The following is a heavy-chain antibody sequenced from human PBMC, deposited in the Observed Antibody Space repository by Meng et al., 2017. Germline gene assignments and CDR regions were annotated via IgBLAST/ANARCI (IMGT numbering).Heavy chain of an antibody. J-gene: IGHJ4*02. D-gene: IGHD6-19*01. Sequence: GESLKISCAASGFTVSSNYMSWVRQAPGKGLEWVSVIYSGGSTYYADSVKGRFTISRDNSKNTLYLQMNSLRAEDTAVYYCARGGSSGWYNYWGQGTLVIVSS. V-gene: IGHV3-53*01. CDR3: ARGGSSGWYNY. CDR2: IYSGGST. CDR1: GFTVSSNY.